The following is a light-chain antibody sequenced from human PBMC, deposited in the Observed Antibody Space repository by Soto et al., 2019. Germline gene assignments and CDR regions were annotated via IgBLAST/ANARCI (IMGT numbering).Light chain of an antibody. Sequence: QSVLTQPPSVSGAPGQRVTISCTGSSSNIGAGYDVHWYQQLPGTAPKLLIYGNSNRPSGVPDRFSGSKSGTSASLAITRLQADDEADYCCQSDDSRLGVVFGGGTKLTVL. J-gene: IGLJ2*01. CDR1: SSNIGAGYD. V-gene: IGLV1-40*01. CDR2: GNS. CDR3: QSDDSRLGVV.